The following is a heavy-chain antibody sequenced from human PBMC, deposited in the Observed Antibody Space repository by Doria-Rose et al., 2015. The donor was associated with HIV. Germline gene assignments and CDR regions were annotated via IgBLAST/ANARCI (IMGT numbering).Heavy chain of an antibody. CDR1: GFSFKSYA. CDR2: ISWDSGAK. D-gene: IGHD3-3*01. CDR3: AKAPIIGPKYYFYMDV. V-gene: IGHV3-9*01. J-gene: IGHJ6*03. Sequence: VQLVQSGGGLVQPGRSLRLSCVGSGFSFKSYAMRWVRLAPGKGLEWVAGISWDSGAKGNADSVEGRFTISRDNAKKSVYLEMRSLRPEDTAFYYCAKAPIIGPKYYFYMDVWGKGTSVTVSS.